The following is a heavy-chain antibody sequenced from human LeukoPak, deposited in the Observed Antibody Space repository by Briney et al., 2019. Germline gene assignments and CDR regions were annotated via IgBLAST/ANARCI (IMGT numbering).Heavy chain of an antibody. CDR2: IYYSGST. J-gene: IGHJ6*03. D-gene: IGHD3-10*01. Sequence: SETLSLTCTVSGGSISSYYWSWIRQPPGKGLEWIGYIYYSGSTNYNPSLKSRVTISVDTSKNQFSLKLSSVTAADTAVYYCARGNRRVRGVIIYYYYYMDVWGKGTTVTVSS. CDR1: GGSISSYY. V-gene: IGHV4-59*12. CDR3: ARGNRRVRGVIIYYYYYMDV.